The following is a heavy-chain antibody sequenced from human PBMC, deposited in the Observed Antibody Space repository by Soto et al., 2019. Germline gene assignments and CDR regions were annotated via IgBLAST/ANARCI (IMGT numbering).Heavy chain of an antibody. D-gene: IGHD4-4*01. CDR3: AREYSSFDY. V-gene: IGHV4-59*01. CDR2: IHDSGAI. CDR1: GGSISPYY. Sequence: QVQLQESGPGLVKPSETLSLTCTVSGGSISPYYWHWIRQPPGKGLEWIGYIHDSGAIYYNPSLNRRLVLSMDMSKRQFSLRLNPVTAADTAVYYCAREYSSFDYWGRGAPVTVSS. J-gene: IGHJ4*02.